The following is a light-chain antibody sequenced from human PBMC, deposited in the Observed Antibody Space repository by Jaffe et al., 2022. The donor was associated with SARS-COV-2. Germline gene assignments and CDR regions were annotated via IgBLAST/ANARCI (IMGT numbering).Light chain of an antibody. J-gene: IGKJ3*01. V-gene: IGKV4-1*01. CDR3: QQYVAFPFT. CDR1: QSVLNKSTNKNY. CDR2: WAS. Sequence: DIVMTQSPDFLPVSLGERATINCKSSQSVLNKSTNKNYLTWYQQKPGQPPKLLIYWASTRESGVPERFSGSGSGTDFTLTITSLQAEDVAIYYCQQYVAFPFTFGPGTKVDIK.